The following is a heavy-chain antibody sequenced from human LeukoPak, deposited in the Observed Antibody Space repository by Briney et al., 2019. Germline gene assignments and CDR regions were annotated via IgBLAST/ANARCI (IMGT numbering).Heavy chain of an antibody. CDR1: GFTFSDYY. CDR3: ARARYDGDYVDY. D-gene: IGHD4-17*01. V-gene: IGHV3-11*01. Sequence: GGSLRLSCAASGFTFSDYYMSWIRQAPGKGLEWVSHISSSGSTINYADSVLGRFTISRDSAKNSLYLQMNSLRAEDTAVYYCARARYDGDYVDYWGQGTLVTVSS. CDR2: ISSSGSTI. J-gene: IGHJ4*02.